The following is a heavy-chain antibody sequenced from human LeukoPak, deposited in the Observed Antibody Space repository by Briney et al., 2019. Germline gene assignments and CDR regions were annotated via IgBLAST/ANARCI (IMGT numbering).Heavy chain of an antibody. CDR2: IWYDGSNK. J-gene: IGHJ4*02. Sequence: PGGSLRLSCAASGFTFSRSGMHWVRQAPGKGLEWVAVIWYDGSNKYYADSVKGRFTISRDNSKNTLYLQMNSLRAEDTAVYYCARGYGVDGYDTEEKFDYWGQGTLVTVSS. D-gene: IGHD5-12*01. V-gene: IGHV3-33*01. CDR1: GFTFSRSG. CDR3: ARGYGVDGYDTEEKFDY.